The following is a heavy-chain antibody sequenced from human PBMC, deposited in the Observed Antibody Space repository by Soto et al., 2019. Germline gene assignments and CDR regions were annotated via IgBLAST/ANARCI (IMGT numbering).Heavy chain of an antibody. CDR2: SSNSGSFT. CDR1: RFTFSDHY. J-gene: IGHJ4*02. Sequence: EGSLRLSCAASRFTFSDHYMSCIRQAPGKGLEWIGYSSNSGSFTRYSDSVKGRFSISRNNAKNSLYLQINSLRGDDTAVYYWVRSGDKYKILDDGGQGTPVTVST. D-gene: IGHD1-1*01. V-gene: IGHV3-11*06. CDR3: VRSGDKYKILDD.